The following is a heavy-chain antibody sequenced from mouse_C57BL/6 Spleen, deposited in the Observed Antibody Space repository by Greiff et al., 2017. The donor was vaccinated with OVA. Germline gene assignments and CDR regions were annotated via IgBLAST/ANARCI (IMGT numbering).Heavy chain of an antibody. CDR2: ISSGGSYT. CDR1: GFTFSSYG. Sequence: EVQVVESGGDLVKPGGSLKLSCAASGFTFSSYGMSWVRQTPDKRLEWVAAISSGGSYTYYPDSVKGRFTISRDNAKNTLYLQMSSLKSEDTAMYYCAREVTGTWYFDVWGTGTTVTVSS. J-gene: IGHJ1*03. V-gene: IGHV5-6*01. CDR3: AREVTGTWYFDV. D-gene: IGHD4-1*01.